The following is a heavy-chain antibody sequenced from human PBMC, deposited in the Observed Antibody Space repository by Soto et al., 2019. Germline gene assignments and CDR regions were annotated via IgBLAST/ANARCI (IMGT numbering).Heavy chain of an antibody. V-gene: IGHV4-31*01. CDR1: GGSISSGGYY. J-gene: IGHJ3*02. Sequence: QVQLQESGPGLVKPSQTLSLTCTVSGGSISSGGYYWSWIRQHPGKGLEWIGYIYYSGSTYYNRSIKSLVTMSVGTFKNLFSQMVRSVTAAVTAVYYCAGCYYGSWSYLRAFYIWGQGTMVTVSS. CDR2: IYYSGST. D-gene: IGHD3-10*01. CDR3: AGCYYGSWSYLRAFYI.